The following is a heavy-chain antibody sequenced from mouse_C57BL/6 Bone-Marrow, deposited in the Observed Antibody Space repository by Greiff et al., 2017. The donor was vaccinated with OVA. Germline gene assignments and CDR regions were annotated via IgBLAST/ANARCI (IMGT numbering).Heavy chain of an antibody. CDR2: ISNGGGST. CDR1: GFTFSDYY. Sequence: EVKLMESGGGLVQPGGSLKLSCAASGFTFSDYYMYWVRQTPEKRLEWVAYISNGGGSTYYPDTVKGRFTISRDNAKNTLYLQMSRLKSEDTAMYYCARLQSTMITGDWYFDVWGTGTTVTVSS. D-gene: IGHD2-4*01. V-gene: IGHV5-12*01. J-gene: IGHJ1*03. CDR3: ARLQSTMITGDWYFDV.